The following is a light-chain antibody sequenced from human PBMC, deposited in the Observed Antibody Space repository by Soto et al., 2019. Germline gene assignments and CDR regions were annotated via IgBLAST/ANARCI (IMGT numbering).Light chain of an antibody. J-gene: IGKJ2*01. V-gene: IGKV3-15*01. CDR2: SAF. CDR3: QQYINGYT. Sequence: EVVMTQSPATLSVFPGERVTLSCRASQSVSSSLAWYQQKPGQAPRLLIYSAFTRASGTLASFSGSGSGTEFTLAISSLESDDFEVYYCQQYINGYTFGQGTKLEIK. CDR1: QSVSSS.